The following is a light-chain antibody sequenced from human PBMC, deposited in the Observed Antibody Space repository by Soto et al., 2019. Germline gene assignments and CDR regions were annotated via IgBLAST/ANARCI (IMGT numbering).Light chain of an antibody. CDR3: QSYDSSLSGWV. J-gene: IGLJ3*02. Sequence: QSVLTQPASVSGAPGQKVTISCTSSSSNIGAAYDVHWYQHLPGTAPKLLIYGNNNRPSGVPDRFSGSKSGTSASLAITGLQAEDEADYYCQSYDSSLSGWVFGGGTKVTVL. CDR2: GNN. V-gene: IGLV1-40*01. CDR1: SSNIGAAYD.